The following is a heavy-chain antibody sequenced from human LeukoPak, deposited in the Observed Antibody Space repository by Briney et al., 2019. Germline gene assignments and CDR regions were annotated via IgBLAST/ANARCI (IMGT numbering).Heavy chain of an antibody. CDR2: ISTSGRAI. D-gene: IGHD3-22*01. Sequence: PGGSLRLSCAASGFTFSNYNINWVRHAPGKGLEWVSYISTSGRAIFYADSVKGRFTISRDNAKNSLFLQMNSLRDEDTAVYYCARVPLYDRSGYYFDYWGLGTLVTVSS. J-gene: IGHJ4*02. CDR1: GFTFSNYN. V-gene: IGHV3-48*02. CDR3: ARVPLYDRSGYYFDY.